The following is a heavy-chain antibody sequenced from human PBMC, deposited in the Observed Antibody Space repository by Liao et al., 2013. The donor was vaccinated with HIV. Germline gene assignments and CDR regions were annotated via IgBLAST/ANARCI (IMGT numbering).Heavy chain of an antibody. J-gene: IGHJ4*02. V-gene: IGHV4-39*07. Sequence: HLQMQESGPGLVKPSETLSLTCTVSGGSISSSSYYWGWIRQPPGKGLEWIGNLYYSGSTYYNPSLKSRVTISIDASKNLFSLKLSSVTAADTAVYYCARAYPYTNFSLDYWGRGTLVTVSS. CDR3: ARAYPYTNFSLDY. CDR1: GGSISSSSYY. D-gene: IGHD2-2*02. CDR2: LYYSGST.